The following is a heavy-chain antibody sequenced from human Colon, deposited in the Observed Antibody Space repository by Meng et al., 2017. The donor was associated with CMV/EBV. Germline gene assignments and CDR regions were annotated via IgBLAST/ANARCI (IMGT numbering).Heavy chain of an antibody. J-gene: IGHJ4*02. Sequence: GGSLRLSCAASGFSISSYTMNWVRQAPGKGLEWVASVVTSDIYMYFGDSVKGRFTISRDNAKNSVYLHMSSLRSEDTAVYYCATGLNTVTTVLVYWGQGTLVTVSS. CDR1: GFSISSYT. CDR2: VVTSDIYM. V-gene: IGHV3-21*04. D-gene: IGHD4-17*01. CDR3: ATGLNTVTTVLVY.